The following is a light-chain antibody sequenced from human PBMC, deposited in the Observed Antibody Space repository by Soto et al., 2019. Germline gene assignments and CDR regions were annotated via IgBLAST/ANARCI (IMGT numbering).Light chain of an antibody. J-gene: IGKJ2*01. CDR1: QSVRANY. Sequence: DIVLTQSPGTLSLSPGEGATLFCRASQSVRANYVAWYQQKPGQAPRVLIYDASSGATGIPDRFSGSGSGTDFTLAMSRLEAEDFAVYYCLQYGTSPYTFGQGTKVEIK. CDR3: LQYGTSPYT. CDR2: DAS. V-gene: IGKV3-20*01.